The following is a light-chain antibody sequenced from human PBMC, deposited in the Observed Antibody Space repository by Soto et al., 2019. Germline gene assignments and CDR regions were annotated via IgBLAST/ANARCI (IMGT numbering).Light chain of an antibody. CDR2: GAT. Sequence: DIQMTQSPSSVSASVGDSVTITCRASQSVRAWLAWYQQKEGKAPKLLIYGATSLLRGVPRRFSGSGSGTAFTLTISGLLPEDFATYYCQQGNSLPLTFGGGTKVEIK. CDR3: QQGNSLPLT. V-gene: IGKV1D-12*01. J-gene: IGKJ4*01. CDR1: QSVRAW.